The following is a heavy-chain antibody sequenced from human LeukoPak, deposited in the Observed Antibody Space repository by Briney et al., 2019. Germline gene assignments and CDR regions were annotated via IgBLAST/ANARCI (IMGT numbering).Heavy chain of an antibody. CDR1: GGSIRSNADY. J-gene: IGHJ5*02. CDR3: IRAGRAPLLATRHNWFDA. CDR2: ISYSGSI. D-gene: IGHD1-1*01. Sequence: PSETLSLTCIVSGGSIRSNADYWGCIRQSPGKGLEGIGSISYSGSIDYNPSLKSRVSLSVDTSTTKCSLHLRSLTPADTAVYQYIRAGRAPLLATRHNWFDAKGTATLVTVSS. V-gene: IGHV4-39*07.